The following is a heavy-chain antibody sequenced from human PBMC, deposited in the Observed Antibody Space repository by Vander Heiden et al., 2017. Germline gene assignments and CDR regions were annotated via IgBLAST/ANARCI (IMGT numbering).Heavy chain of an antibody. Sequence: QVQLVQSGAEVKKPGASVKVSCKASGYTFSGFYIHWVRQATGQGPEWMGWINPDSGGSIYAQKFQGRVTMTSDTSITTVYMELSRLTSDDTAVYYCARRFGTSSVDFWGQVTLVTVS. CDR1: GYTFSGFY. CDR3: ARRFGTSSVDF. CDR2: INPDSGGS. J-gene: IGHJ4*02. V-gene: IGHV1-2*02. D-gene: IGHD6-25*01.